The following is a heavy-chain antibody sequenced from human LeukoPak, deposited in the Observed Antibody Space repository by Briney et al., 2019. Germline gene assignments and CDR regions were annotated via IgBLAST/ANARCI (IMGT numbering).Heavy chain of an antibody. D-gene: IGHD6-13*01. CDR1: GFTFSSYG. V-gene: IGHV3-33*01. CDR3: AGAIGYSSSWYDY. J-gene: IGHJ4*02. CDR2: IWYDGSNK. Sequence: PGGSLRLSCAASGFTFSSYGMHWVRQAPGKGLEWVAVIWYDGSNKYYADSVKGRFTISRDNSKNTLYLQMNSLRAEDTAVYYCAGAIGYSSSWYDYWGQGTLVTVSS.